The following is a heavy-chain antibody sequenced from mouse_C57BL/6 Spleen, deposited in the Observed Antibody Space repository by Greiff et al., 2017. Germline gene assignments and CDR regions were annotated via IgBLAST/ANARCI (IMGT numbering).Heavy chain of an antibody. J-gene: IGHJ4*01. Sequence: QVQLKQPGAELVKPGASVKLSCKASGYTFPSSWCPWVKRRPGRGLEWIGRIDPNSGGTRYNEKFKSKATLTVDKPSSTAYMQLSSLTSEDSAVYYCARSDLLWGYYAMDYWGQGTSVTVSS. CDR2: IDPNSGGT. CDR1: GYTFPSSW. D-gene: IGHD2-10*01. V-gene: IGHV1-72*01. CDR3: ARSDLLWGYYAMDY.